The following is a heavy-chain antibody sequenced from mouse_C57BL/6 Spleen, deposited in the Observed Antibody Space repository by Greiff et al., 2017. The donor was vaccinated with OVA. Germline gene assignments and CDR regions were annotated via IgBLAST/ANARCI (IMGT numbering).Heavy chain of an antibody. CDR3: ARDRLFFEY. D-gene: IGHD1-1*01. J-gene: IGHJ2*01. CDR1: GYSITSGYY. Sequence: EVQLQESGPGLVKPSQSLSFTCSVSGYSITSGYYWNWIRQFPGSKLGWMGYISYDGSNNYNPSLKNRISLTRDQSKNQFFLKLNSGTTEDTATYYCARDRLFFEYWGQGTTLTVSS. V-gene: IGHV3-6*01. CDR2: ISYDGSN.